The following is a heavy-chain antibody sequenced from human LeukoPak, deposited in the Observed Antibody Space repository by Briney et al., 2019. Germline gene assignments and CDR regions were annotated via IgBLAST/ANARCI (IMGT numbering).Heavy chain of an antibody. D-gene: IGHD2-15*01. CDR2: IYYSGST. Sequence: SETLSLTCTVSGGSISSYYWSWIRQPPGKGLEWIGYIYYSGSTNYNPSLKSRVTISVDTSKNQFSLKLSSVTAADTAVYYCARGRRIYSSGGSCYGAFDIWGQGTMVTVSS. V-gene: IGHV4-59*12. CDR1: GGSISSYY. CDR3: ARGRRIYSSGGSCYGAFDI. J-gene: IGHJ3*02.